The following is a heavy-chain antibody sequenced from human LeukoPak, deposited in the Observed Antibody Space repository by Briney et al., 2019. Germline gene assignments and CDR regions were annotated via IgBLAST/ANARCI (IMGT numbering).Heavy chain of an antibody. J-gene: IGHJ4*02. CDR2: INPNSGGT. D-gene: IGHD2-21*02. CDR1: GYTFTGYY. CDR3: ARVGAVVVTAIAFDY. V-gene: IGHV1-2*02. Sequence: ASVKVSCKASGYTFTGYYMHWVRQAPGQGLEWMGWINPNSGGTNYAQKFQGRVTMTRDTSISTAYMELSRLRSDDTAVYYCARVGAVVVTAIAFDYWGQGTLVTVSS.